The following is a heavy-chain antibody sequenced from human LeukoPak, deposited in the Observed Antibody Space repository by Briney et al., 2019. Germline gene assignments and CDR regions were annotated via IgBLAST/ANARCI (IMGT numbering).Heavy chain of an antibody. J-gene: IGHJ3*02. V-gene: IGHV4-61*08. CDR1: GGSVGSGGFY. CDR2: IYYSGRT. Sequence: SETLSLTCTVSGGSVGSGGFYWSWIRQPPGKGLEWIANIYYSGRTNCIPSLKSRVTISVDTSKNQFSLKLSSVTAADTAVYYCARDYCSGGLCALNDAFDIWGQGTMVTVSS. D-gene: IGHD2-15*01. CDR3: ARDYCSGGLCALNDAFDI.